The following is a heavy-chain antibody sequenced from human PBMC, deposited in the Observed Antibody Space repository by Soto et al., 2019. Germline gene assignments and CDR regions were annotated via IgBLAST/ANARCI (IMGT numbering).Heavy chain of an antibody. D-gene: IGHD3-9*01. CDR2: ISGSGGST. Sequence: PGGSLRLSCAASGFTFSSYAMSWVRQAPGKGLEWVSAISGSGGSTYYAESVKGRFTISRDNSKNTLYLQMNSLRAEDTAVYYCAPPIYDILTGPHDAFDIWGQGTMVTVSS. J-gene: IGHJ3*02. V-gene: IGHV3-23*01. CDR3: APPIYDILTGPHDAFDI. CDR1: GFTFSSYA.